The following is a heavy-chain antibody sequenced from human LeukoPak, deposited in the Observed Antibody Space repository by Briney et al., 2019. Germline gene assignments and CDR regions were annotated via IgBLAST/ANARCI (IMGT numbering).Heavy chain of an antibody. V-gene: IGHV3-21*01. J-gene: IGHJ3*02. CDR2: ISSSSSYI. Sequence: GGSLRLSCAASGFIFSGSAMNWVRQAPGKGLEWVSSISSSSSYIYYADSVKGRFTISRDNAKSSLYLQMNSLRAEDTAVYYCAKQGAFDIWGQGTMVTVSS. CDR3: AKQGAFDI. CDR1: GFIFSGSA.